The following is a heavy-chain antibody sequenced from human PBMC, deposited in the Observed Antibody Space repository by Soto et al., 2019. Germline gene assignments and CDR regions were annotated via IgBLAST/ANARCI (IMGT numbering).Heavy chain of an antibody. V-gene: IGHV3-30-3*01. Sequence: PGGSLRLSCAASGFTFSDYAMHWVRRPPGKGLEWVAVILSDGSNEYYADSVKGRFTISRDNSKNSLYLQMNSLRSEDTAVYFCAKQSPYASSGYFLDNWGRGTLVTVSS. CDR2: ILSDGSNE. J-gene: IGHJ4*02. D-gene: IGHD3-22*01. CDR3: AKQSPYASSGYFLDN. CDR1: GFTFSDYA.